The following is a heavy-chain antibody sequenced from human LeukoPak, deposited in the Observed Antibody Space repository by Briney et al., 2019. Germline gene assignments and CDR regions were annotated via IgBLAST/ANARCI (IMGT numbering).Heavy chain of an antibody. CDR2: IIPIFGTA. V-gene: IGHV1-69*05. J-gene: IGHJ3*02. D-gene: IGHD4-17*01. CDR3: ATNPGSTVTGDAFDI. Sequence: PGSSVKVSCKASGGTFSTYAINWVRQAPGQGLEWMGGIIPIFGTANYAQKFQGRVTITTDESASTAYMELSSLRSEDTAVYYCATNPGSTVTGDAFDIWGQGTMVTVSS. CDR1: GGTFSTYA.